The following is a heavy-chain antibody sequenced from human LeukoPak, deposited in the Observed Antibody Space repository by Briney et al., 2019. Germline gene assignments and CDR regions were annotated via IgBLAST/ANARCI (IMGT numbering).Heavy chain of an antibody. D-gene: IGHD2-2*01. CDR1: GGSFSGYY. J-gene: IGHJ4*02. V-gene: IGHV4-34*01. CDR3: AREPIVVVPAAIGASARYYFDY. CDR2: INHSGST. Sequence: SETLSLTCAVYGGSFSGYYWSWIRQPPGKGLEWIGEINHSGSTNCDPSLKSRVTISVDTSKNQFSLKLSSVTAADTAVYYCAREPIVVVPAAIGASARYYFDYWGQGTLVTVSS.